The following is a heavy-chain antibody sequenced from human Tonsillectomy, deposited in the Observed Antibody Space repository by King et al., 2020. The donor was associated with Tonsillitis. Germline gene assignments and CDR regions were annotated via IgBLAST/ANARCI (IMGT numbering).Heavy chain of an antibody. Sequence: QLQESGPGLVKPSETQSLTCSVSGGSISGYYWSWIRQPPGKGLEWVGHIFYSGSTTYNPSLERRLSISLVTSKSQVSLKLTSVTAADTALYFCARWGPNDYYYGMDVWGQGTTVIVSS. D-gene: IGHD1-26*01. V-gene: IGHV4-59*01. CDR2: IFYSGST. CDR3: ARWGPNDYYYGMDV. CDR1: GGSISGYY. J-gene: IGHJ6*02.